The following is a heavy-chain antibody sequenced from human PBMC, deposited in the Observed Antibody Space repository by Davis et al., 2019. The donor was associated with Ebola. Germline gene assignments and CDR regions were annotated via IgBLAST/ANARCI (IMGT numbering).Heavy chain of an antibody. V-gene: IGHV3-23*01. CDR1: GFTFGGFA. CDR2: VSVSGDST. Sequence: PGGSLRLSCAASGFTFGGFAMSWVRQAPGKGLVWVSTVSVSGDSTYYADSVKGRFTSSRDNSKNTLYLQMNSLRAEDTAIYYCASLPRAEGFDYWGLGTLVTVSS. D-gene: IGHD3-16*01. CDR3: ASLPRAEGFDY. J-gene: IGHJ4*02.